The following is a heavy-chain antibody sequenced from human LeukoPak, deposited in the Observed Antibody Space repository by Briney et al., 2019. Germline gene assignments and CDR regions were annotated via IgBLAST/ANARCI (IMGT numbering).Heavy chain of an antibody. CDR3: ARGYKTSIAVAVPFDY. CDR2: INHSGST. J-gene: IGHJ4*02. Sequence: SETLSLTCAVYGGSFSGYYWSWIRHPPGKGLEWIGEINHSGSTNYSPSLNSRVTISVDTYNNQFSLKLSSVTAADTAVYYCARGYKTSIAVAVPFDYWGQGTLVTVSS. D-gene: IGHD6-19*01. V-gene: IGHV4-34*01. CDR1: GGSFSGYY.